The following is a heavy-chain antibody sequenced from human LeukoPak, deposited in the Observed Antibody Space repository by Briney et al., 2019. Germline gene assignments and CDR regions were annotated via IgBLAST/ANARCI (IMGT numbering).Heavy chain of an antibody. Sequence: PGGSLRLSCAVSGFTFSDYSMNWVRQAPGKGLEWVSSISTSSNYIDYAGSAKGRFTISRDNVKNSLYLQMNSLRAEDTAVYFCARDVTVKAYAFDIWGQGTMVTVSS. D-gene: IGHD2/OR15-2a*01. CDR2: ISTSSNYI. J-gene: IGHJ3*02. CDR3: ARDVTVKAYAFDI. CDR1: GFTFSDYS. V-gene: IGHV3-21*01.